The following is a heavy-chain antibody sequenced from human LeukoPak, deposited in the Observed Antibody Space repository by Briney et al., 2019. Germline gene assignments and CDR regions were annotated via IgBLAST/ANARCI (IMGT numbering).Heavy chain of an antibody. V-gene: IGHV3-21*01. CDR3: ARDGGYCSGGSCYGAFGI. CDR2: ISSSGSYI. Sequence: GGSLRLSCAASGFTVSSYSMDWVRQAPGKGLEWVSSISSSGSYIYYADSVKGRFTISRDNAKNSLYLQMNSLRAEDTAVYYCARDGGYCSGGSCYGAFGIWGQGTMVTVSS. CDR1: GFTVSSYS. J-gene: IGHJ3*02. D-gene: IGHD2-15*01.